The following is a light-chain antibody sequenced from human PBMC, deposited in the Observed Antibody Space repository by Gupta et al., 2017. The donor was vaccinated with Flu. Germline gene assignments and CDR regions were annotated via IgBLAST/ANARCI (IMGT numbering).Light chain of an antibody. J-gene: IGLJ1*01. CDR1: ALPKQY. Sequence: YELTQTPPVSVSPGPMARITCSGDALPKQYAYWYQQKPGQAPVLVIYKDSERPSGIPERFSGSSSGTTVTLTISGVQAEDEADYYCQSADSSGTSLVFGTGTKVTVL. CDR2: KDS. V-gene: IGLV3-25*02. CDR3: QSADSSGTSLV.